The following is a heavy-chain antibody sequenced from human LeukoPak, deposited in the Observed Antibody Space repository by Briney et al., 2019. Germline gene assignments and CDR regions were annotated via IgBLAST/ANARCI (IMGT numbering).Heavy chain of an antibody. J-gene: IGHJ5*02. V-gene: IGHV3-23*01. CDR1: GFTFSSYA. D-gene: IGHD3-22*01. CDR3: AKGIRYDSSGYYNWFDP. CDR2: ISGSGGNT. Sequence: SGGSLRLSCAASGFTFSSYAMSWVRQAPGKELEWVSAISGSGGNTYYADSVKGRFTISRDNSKNTLYLQMNSLRAEDTAVYYCAKGIRYDSSGYYNWFDPWGQGTLVTVSS.